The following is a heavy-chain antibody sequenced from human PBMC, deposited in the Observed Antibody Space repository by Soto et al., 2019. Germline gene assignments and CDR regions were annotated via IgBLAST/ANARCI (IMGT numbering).Heavy chain of an antibody. CDR3: ARFYYDSSGYLPSPYYYYYGMDV. V-gene: IGHV3-7*04. CDR1: GFTFSSYW. Sequence: RGSLRLSCAASGFTFSSYWMSWVRQAPGKGLEWVANIKQDGSEKYYVDSVKGRFTISRDNAKNSLYLQMNSLRAEDTAVYYCARFYYDSSGYLPSPYYYYYGMDVWGKGTTVTVSS. D-gene: IGHD3-22*01. J-gene: IGHJ6*04. CDR2: IKQDGSEK.